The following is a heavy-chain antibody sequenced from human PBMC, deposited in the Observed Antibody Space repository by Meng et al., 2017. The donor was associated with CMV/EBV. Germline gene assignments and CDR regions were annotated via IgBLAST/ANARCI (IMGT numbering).Heavy chain of an antibody. Sequence: GESLKISCAASGFTFSSYAMSWVRQAPGTGLEWVSAISGSGGSTYYADSVKGRFTISRDNSKNTLYLQMNSLRAEDTAVYYCAKGGISCSSTSCQFRSGMDVWGQGTTVTVSS. V-gene: IGHV3-23*01. D-gene: IGHD2-2*01. CDR2: ISGSGGST. J-gene: IGHJ6*02. CDR1: GFTFSSYA. CDR3: AKGGISCSSTSCQFRSGMDV.